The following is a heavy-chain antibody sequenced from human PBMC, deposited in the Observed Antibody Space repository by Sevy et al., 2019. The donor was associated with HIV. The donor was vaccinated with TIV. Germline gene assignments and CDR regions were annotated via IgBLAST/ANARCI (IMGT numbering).Heavy chain of an antibody. V-gene: IGHV3-23*01. D-gene: IGHD6-13*01. CDR2: ISGSGDIT. CDR1: GFTFSRFA. J-gene: IGHJ4*02. Sequence: GGSLRLSCAASGFTFSRFAMSWVRQAPGKGLEWVSIISGSGDITYYEQSVKGRFTISRDNSKNTLSLQRNSLRAEDTAIYFCAKTDRISALGQFDYWGQGTLVTVSS. CDR3: AKTDRISALGQFDY.